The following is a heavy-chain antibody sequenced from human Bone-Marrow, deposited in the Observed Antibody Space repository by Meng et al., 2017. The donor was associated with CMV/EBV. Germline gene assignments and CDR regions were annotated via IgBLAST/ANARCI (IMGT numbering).Heavy chain of an antibody. D-gene: IGHD4-17*01. CDR1: GFTFSSYA. CDR3: ARDPDYGDYVGDWFDP. Sequence: GESLKISCASSGFTFSSYAISWVRQPPGKGLEWVSSMSASGGSTHYADSVKGRFTISRDNSKNTLYLQMNSLRAEDTAVYYCARDPDYGDYVGDWFDPWGQGTLVTAPQ. J-gene: IGHJ5*02. CDR2: MSASGGST. V-gene: IGHV3-23*01.